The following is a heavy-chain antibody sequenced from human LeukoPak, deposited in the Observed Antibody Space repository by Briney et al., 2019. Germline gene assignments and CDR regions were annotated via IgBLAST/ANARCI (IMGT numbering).Heavy chain of an antibody. D-gene: IGHD6-19*01. CDR1: GFTFSSYS. Sequence: PGGSLRLSCPSSGFTFSSYSMNWVRPAPGKGLEWVSSISSSSYIYYADSVKGRFTISRDNAKNSLYLQMNSLRAEDTAVYYCAREDSSGWGTDAFDIWGQGTMVTVSS. CDR2: ISSSSYI. CDR3: AREDSSGWGTDAFDI. V-gene: IGHV3-21*01. J-gene: IGHJ3*02.